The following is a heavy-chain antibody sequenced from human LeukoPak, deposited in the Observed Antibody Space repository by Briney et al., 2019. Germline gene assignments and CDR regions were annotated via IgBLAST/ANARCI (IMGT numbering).Heavy chain of an antibody. J-gene: IGHJ5*02. CDR2: IWYDGSNK. Sequence: GRSLRLSCAASGFTFSSYGMHWVRQAPGKGLEWVAVIWYDGSNKYYADSVKGRFTISRDNSKNTLYLQMNSLRAEDTAVYYCAKDGAPYLAYCGGDCYPNWFDPWGQGTLVTVSS. D-gene: IGHD2-21*02. V-gene: IGHV3-33*06. CDR1: GFTFSSYG. CDR3: AKDGAPYLAYCGGDCYPNWFDP.